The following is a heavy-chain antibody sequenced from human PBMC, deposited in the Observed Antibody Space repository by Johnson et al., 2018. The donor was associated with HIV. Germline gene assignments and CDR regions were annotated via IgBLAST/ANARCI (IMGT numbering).Heavy chain of an antibody. CDR3: AREVHAFDI. CDR2: IRYDGSER. J-gene: IGHJ3*02. V-gene: IGHV3-30*02. Sequence: QVQLVESGGGLVQPGGSLRLSCAASGFTFSSYGMHWVRQAPGKGLEWVAFIRYDGSERYFADSVKGRFTISRDNSKNTLYLHMDSMRIEDTAVYYCAREVHAFDIWGQGTVVTVSS. CDR1: GFTFSSYG. D-gene: IGHD3-10*01.